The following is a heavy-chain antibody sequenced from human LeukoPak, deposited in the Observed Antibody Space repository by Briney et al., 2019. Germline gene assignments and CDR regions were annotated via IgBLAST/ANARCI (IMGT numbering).Heavy chain of an antibody. J-gene: IGHJ4*02. CDR2: VYTSGTT. CDR1: GDSISSGNHY. D-gene: IGHD6-25*01. V-gene: IGHV4-61*02. CDR3: ARDKAGGYSYYFDY. Sequence: PSETLSLTCTVSGDSISSGNHYWSWIRQPAGKGLEWIGRVYTSGTTNYNPSLESRVTILVDTSKNQFSLRLSSVTAADTAVYYCARDKAGGYSYYFDYWGQGTLVTVSS.